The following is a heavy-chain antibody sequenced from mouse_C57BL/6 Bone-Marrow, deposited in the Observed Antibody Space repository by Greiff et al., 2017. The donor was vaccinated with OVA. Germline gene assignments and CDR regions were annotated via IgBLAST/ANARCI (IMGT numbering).Heavy chain of an antibody. Sequence: QVQLKESGPGLVQPSQSLSITCTVSGFSLTSYGVHWVRQSPGKGLEWLGVIWRGGSTDYNAAFMSRLSITKDNSKSQVFFKMNSLQADDTAIYYCAKNKNSLLRYYAMDYWGQGTSVTVSS. D-gene: IGHD1-2*01. CDR3: AKNKNSLLRYYAMDY. J-gene: IGHJ4*01. CDR1: GFSLTSYG. CDR2: IWRGGST. V-gene: IGHV2-5*01.